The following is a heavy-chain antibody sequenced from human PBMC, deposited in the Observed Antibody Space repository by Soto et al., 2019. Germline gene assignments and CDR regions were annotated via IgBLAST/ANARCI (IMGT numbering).Heavy chain of an antibody. CDR1: GYSSSSDHY. Sequence: PSETLSLTCAVSGYSSSSDHYWGWVRQPPGKGLEWIGIIHQSGSSYNTPSLKGRLTISVDTSRNHFTLKLSSVTAADTAVYFRPTVVPASSGPHFDFWPHGTLHTASS. CDR3: PTVVPASSGPHFDF. D-gene: IGHD3-22*01. CDR2: IHQSGSS. J-gene: IGHJ4*01. V-gene: IGHV4-38-2*01.